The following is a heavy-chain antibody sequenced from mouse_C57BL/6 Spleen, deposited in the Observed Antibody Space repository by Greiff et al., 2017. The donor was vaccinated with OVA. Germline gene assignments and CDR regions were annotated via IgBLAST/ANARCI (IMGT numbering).Heavy chain of an antibody. V-gene: IGHV1-26*01. Sequence: EVQLQQSGPELVKPGASVKISCKASGYTFTDYYMNWVKQSHGKSLEWIGDINPNNGGTSYNQKFKGKATLTVDESSSTAYMELRSLTSEDSAVYYCARGLLRGDYWGQGTTLTVSS. CDR3: ARGLLRGDY. CDR1: GYTFTDYY. D-gene: IGHD1-1*01. J-gene: IGHJ2*01. CDR2: INPNNGGT.